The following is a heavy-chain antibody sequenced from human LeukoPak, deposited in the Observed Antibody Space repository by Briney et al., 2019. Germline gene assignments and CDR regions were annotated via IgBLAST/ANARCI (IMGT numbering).Heavy chain of an antibody. J-gene: IGHJ4*02. V-gene: IGHV3-30*04. CDR2: ISYDGDNK. CDR3: VLRRLVGATTSAFDY. D-gene: IGHD1-26*01. Sequence: PGGSLRLSCAVSGFTFSTYAMHWVRQAPGKGLEWVAVISYDGDNKYYADSVKGRFTISRDNSKNTLYLQVNSLRSDDTAVYYCVLRRLVGATTSAFDYWGQGTLVTVSS. CDR1: GFTFSTYA.